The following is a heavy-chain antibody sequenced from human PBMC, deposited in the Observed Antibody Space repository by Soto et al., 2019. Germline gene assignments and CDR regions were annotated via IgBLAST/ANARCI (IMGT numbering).Heavy chain of an antibody. CDR1: GCSISSSSYY. J-gene: IGHJ5*02. D-gene: IGHD6-13*01. Sequence: SETLSLTCPVSGCSISSSSYYWGWIRQPPGKGLEWIGSIYYSGSTYYNPSLKSRVTISVDTSKNQFSLKLSSVTAADTAVYYCARQPGIAAASRFDPWGQGTLVTVSS. CDR2: IYYSGST. V-gene: IGHV4-39*01. CDR3: ARQPGIAAASRFDP.